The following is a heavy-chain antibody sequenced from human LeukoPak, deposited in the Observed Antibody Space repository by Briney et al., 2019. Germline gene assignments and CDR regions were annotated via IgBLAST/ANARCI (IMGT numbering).Heavy chain of an antibody. V-gene: IGHV4-39*01. Sequence: PSETLSLTCTVSGGSISSSSYYWGWIRQPPGKGLEWIGSIYYSGSTYYNPSLKSRVTISGDTSKNQFSLKLSSVTAADTAVYYCARGDQGVTPGPFDYWGQGTLVTVSS. J-gene: IGHJ4*02. D-gene: IGHD3-10*01. CDR3: ARGDQGVTPGPFDY. CDR1: GGSISSSSYY. CDR2: IYYSGST.